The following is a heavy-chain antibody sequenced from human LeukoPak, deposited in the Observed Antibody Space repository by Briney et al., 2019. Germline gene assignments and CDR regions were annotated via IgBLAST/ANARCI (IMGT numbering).Heavy chain of an antibody. CDR2: INHSGST. Sequence: LSCAASGFTFSSYGMHWVRQPPGKGLEWIGEINHSGSTNYNPSLKSRVTISVDTSKNQFSLKLSSVTAADTAVYYCARDPYGDYEDYFDYWGQGTLVTVSS. CDR3: ARDPYGDYEDYFDY. V-gene: IGHV4-34*01. D-gene: IGHD4-17*01. CDR1: GFTFSSYG. J-gene: IGHJ4*02.